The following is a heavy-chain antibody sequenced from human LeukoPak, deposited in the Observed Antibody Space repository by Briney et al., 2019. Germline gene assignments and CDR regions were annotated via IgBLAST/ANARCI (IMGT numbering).Heavy chain of an antibody. D-gene: IGHD1-14*01. V-gene: IGHV3-15*01. CDR3: TTYRSYSDY. CDR1: GFIFSSVY. CDR2: IKSKTEGGTA. Sequence: SGGSLRLSCAASGFIFSSVYMSWVRQAPGKGLEWVGRIKSKTEGGTADYAAPVKGRFSISRDDSINTVYLEMNSLKTEDTAVYYCTTYRSYSDYWGQGALVTVSS. J-gene: IGHJ4*02.